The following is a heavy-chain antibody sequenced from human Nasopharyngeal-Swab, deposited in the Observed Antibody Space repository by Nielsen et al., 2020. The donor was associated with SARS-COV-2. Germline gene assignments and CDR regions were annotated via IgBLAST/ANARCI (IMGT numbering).Heavy chain of an antibody. V-gene: IGHV3-23*01. Sequence: GGSLRLSCAASGFTFSSYAMSWVRQAPGKGLEWVSAISGSGGSTYYADSVKGRFTVSRDNSKNTLYLQMNSLRAEDTAVYYCAKDGGITMVRGVLDYWGQGTLVTVSS. CDR1: GFTFSSYA. D-gene: IGHD3-10*01. CDR3: AKDGGITMVRGVLDY. CDR2: ISGSGGST. J-gene: IGHJ4*02.